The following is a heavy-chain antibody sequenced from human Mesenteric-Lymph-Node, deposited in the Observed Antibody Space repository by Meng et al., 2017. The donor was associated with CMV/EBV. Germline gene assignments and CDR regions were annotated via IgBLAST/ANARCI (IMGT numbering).Heavy chain of an antibody. J-gene: IGHJ4*02. D-gene: IGHD1-26*01. Sequence: GESLKISCAASGFTFSSHAMSWVRQAPGKGLEWVAVIWYDGSNKYYADSVKGRFTISRDNSKNTLYLQMNSLRAEDTAVYYCAKGGQGELGRAHFDYWGQGTLVTVSS. V-gene: IGHV3-33*06. CDR1: GFTFSSHA. CDR2: IWYDGSNK. CDR3: AKGGQGELGRAHFDY.